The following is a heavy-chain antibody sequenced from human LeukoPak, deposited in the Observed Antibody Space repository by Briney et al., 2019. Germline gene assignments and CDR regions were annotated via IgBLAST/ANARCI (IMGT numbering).Heavy chain of an antibody. V-gene: IGHV4-59*01. CDR1: GGSISSYY. J-gene: IGHJ6*03. CDR3: AGLNYYDSSGHNYYCYYMDV. CDR2: IYYSGST. Sequence: PSETLSLTCTVSGGSISSYYWSWIRQPPGKGLEWIGYIYYSGSTNYNPSLKSRVTISVDTSKNQFSLKLNSVTAADTAVYYCAGLNYYDSSGHNYYCYYMDVWGKGTTVTISS. D-gene: IGHD3-22*01.